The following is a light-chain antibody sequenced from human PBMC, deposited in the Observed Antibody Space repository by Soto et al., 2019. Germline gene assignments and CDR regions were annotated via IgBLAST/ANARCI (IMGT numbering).Light chain of an antibody. Sequence: QSVLTQPPSASGSPGQSVTISCTGTSSDVGGYNYVSWDQQHPGKAPKLMIYEVSKRPSGVPDRFSGSKSGNTASLTVSGLQAEDEADYYCSSYAGSNNLVVFGGGTKLTVL. CDR3: SSYAGSNNLVV. CDR1: SSDVGGYNY. CDR2: EVS. J-gene: IGLJ2*01. V-gene: IGLV2-8*01.